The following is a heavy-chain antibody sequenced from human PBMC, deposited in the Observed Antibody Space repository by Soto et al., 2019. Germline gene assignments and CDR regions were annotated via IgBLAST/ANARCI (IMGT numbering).Heavy chain of an antibody. V-gene: IGHV4-59*01. CDR1: GGSISSYY. CDR3: ARGRGGWFINQLLNAFDI. Sequence: QVQLQESGPGLVKPSETLSLTCTVSGGSISSYYWSWIRQPPGKGLEWIGYFYYSGSTNYNPSLKRRVTISVDTSKNQFFRKLSSVPAADTAVYYCARGRGGWFINQLLNAFDIWGQGTRVTVSS. J-gene: IGHJ3*02. D-gene: IGHD2-2*01. CDR2: FYYSGST.